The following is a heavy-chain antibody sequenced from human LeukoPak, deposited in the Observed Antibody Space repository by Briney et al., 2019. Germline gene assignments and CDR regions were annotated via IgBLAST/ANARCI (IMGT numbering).Heavy chain of an antibody. D-gene: IGHD3-10*01. CDR2: INPNSGGT. CDR1: GYTFTSYG. Sequence: GASVKVSCKASGYTFTSYGISWVRQAPGQGLEWMGWINPNSGGTNHAQKFQGRVTMTRDTSISTAYMELSRLRSDDTAVYYCARAQALWFGELVGYWGQGTLVTVSS. V-gene: IGHV1-2*02. J-gene: IGHJ4*02. CDR3: ARAQALWFGELVGY.